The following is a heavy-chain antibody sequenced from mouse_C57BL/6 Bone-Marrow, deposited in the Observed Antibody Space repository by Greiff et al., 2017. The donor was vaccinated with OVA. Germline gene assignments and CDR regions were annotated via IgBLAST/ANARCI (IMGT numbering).Heavy chain of an antibody. J-gene: IGHJ3*01. CDR1: GFTFSSYA. D-gene: IGHD1-1*01. Sequence: EVHLVESGGGLVKPGGSLKLSCAASGFTFSSYAMSWVRQTPEKRLEWVATISDGGSYTSYPDNVKGRFTISRDNAKNNLYLQMSHLKSEDTAMYYCARTYGSSFFAYWGQGTLVTVSA. CDR3: ARTYGSSFFAY. CDR2: ISDGGSYT. V-gene: IGHV5-4*01.